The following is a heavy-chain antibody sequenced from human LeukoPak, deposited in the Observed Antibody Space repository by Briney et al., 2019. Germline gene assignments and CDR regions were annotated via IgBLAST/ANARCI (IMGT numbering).Heavy chain of an antibody. CDR2: MSYDGSNE. Sequence: GGSLRLSCTASGFTFSNYGMHWVRQAPGKGLEWVAVMSYDGSNEYYADSVKGRFTISRDNSKNTVYLQMNSLETEDTAMYYCTYTSSSGAVYWGQGTLVTVSS. V-gene: IGHV3-30*03. CDR1: GFTFSNYG. CDR3: TYTSSSGAVY. D-gene: IGHD6-6*01. J-gene: IGHJ4*02.